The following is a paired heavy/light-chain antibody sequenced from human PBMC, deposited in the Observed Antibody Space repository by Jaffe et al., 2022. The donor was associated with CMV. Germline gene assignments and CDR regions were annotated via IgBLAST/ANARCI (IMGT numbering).Light chain of an antibody. Sequence: SYELTQPPSVSVSPGQTARITCSGDALPQKYPSWYQQKSGQAPVLVIYEGTKRPSGIPERFSGSSSGTMATLSISGAQADDESDYYCYSTDSSGSHRVFGGGTKLTVL. V-gene: IGLV3-10*01. CDR3: YSTDSSGSHRV. CDR1: ALPQKY. J-gene: IGLJ2*01. CDR2: EGT.
Heavy chain of an antibody. CDR3: ARDRGSWYADY. Sequence: EVHLVESGGGLVKPGGSLRLSCAASGFIFTSYSINWVRQAPGKGLEWVSSISSSSTYIYQADSVKGRFTISRDNAKNSVYLQMNILRAEDTAVYYCARDRGSWYADYWGQGTLVTVSS. D-gene: IGHD6-13*01. J-gene: IGHJ4*02. CDR1: GFIFTSYS. CDR2: ISSSSTYI. V-gene: IGHV3-21*01.